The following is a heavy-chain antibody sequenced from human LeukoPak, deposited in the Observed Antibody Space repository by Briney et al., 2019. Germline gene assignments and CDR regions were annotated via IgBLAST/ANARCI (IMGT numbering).Heavy chain of an antibody. J-gene: IGHJ4*02. D-gene: IGHD3-3*01. CDR3: ARDPDDFWSGYYTF. V-gene: IGHV1-18*01. CDR2: ISASNGNT. CDR1: GYTFTSYG. Sequence: ASVKVSCKASGYTFTSYGISWVRQAPGQGLERMGWISASNGNTNYAQKLQGRVTMTTDTSTSTAYMELRSLRSDDTAVYYCARDPDDFWSGYYTFWGQGTLVTVSS.